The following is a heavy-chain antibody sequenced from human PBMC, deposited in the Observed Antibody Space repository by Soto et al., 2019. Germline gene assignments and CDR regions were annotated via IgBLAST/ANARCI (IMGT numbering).Heavy chain of an antibody. CDR3: ARGGTPIGY. D-gene: IGHD3-16*01. Sequence: QVQLVQSGAEVKKPGASVKVSCKASGYTFTNFGISWVRQAPGQGLEWMGWISAYNGNTNYAQKFQGRVTMTTDTSTSRAYMEVRSRRFDDTAVYYCARGGTPIGYWGQGTLVTVSS. J-gene: IGHJ4*02. CDR1: GYTFTNFG. CDR2: ISAYNGNT. V-gene: IGHV1-18*01.